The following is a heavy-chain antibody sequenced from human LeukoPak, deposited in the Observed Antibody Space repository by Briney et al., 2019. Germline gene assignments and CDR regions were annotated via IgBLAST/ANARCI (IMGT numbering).Heavy chain of an antibody. J-gene: IGHJ4*02. CDR1: GFTFSSYA. Sequence: GSLRLSCAASGFTFSSYAMSWVRQPPGKGLEWIGEINHSGSTNYNPSLKSRVTISVDTSKNQFSLKLSSVTAADTAVYYCARRTYHGRRGPSDYWGQGTLVTVSS. V-gene: IGHV4-34*01. CDR2: INHSGST. CDR3: ARRTYHGRRGPSDY. D-gene: IGHD1-14*01.